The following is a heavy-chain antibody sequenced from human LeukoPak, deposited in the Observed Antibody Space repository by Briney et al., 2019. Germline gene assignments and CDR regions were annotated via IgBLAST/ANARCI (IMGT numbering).Heavy chain of an antibody. D-gene: IGHD6-19*01. Sequence: SETLSLTCAVDGGSFSGYYWSWIRQPPGKGLEWVGEINHSGSTNYHPSLKSRVTISVDTSKNQFSLRLSSVTAADTAVYYCARGGPPLVAVAGTGYFDYWGQGPLVPVSS. V-gene: IGHV4-34*01. CDR3: ARGGPPLVAVAGTGYFDY. J-gene: IGHJ4*02. CDR1: GGSFSGYY. CDR2: INHSGST.